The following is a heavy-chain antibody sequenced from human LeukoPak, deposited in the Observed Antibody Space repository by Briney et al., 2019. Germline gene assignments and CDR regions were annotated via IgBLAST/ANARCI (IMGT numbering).Heavy chain of an antibody. V-gene: IGHV3-53*01. CDR3: AKVAAAGTEYFDF. Sequence: GGSLRLSCAASGFTVVYNYMSWVRQAPGKGLEWVSLIYSDGSTFYPDSVRGRFTISRDNSKNTLYLQMNSLRADDTAVYYCAKVAAAGTEYFDFWGQGTLVTVSS. D-gene: IGHD6-13*01. CDR1: GFTVVYNY. J-gene: IGHJ4*02. CDR2: IYSDGST.